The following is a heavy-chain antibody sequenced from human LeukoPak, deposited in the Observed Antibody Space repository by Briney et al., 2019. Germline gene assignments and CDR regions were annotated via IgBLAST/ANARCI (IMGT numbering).Heavy chain of an antibody. D-gene: IGHD3-3*01. CDR3: AKGRQTYYDFWSGYLKPGLCGMDV. J-gene: IGHJ6*02. CDR2: ISGSGGST. Sequence: ETLSLTCAVYGGSFSGYYWSWVRQAPGKGLEWVSAISGSGGSTYYADSVKGRFTISRDNSKNTLYLQMNSLRAEDTAVYYCAKGRQTYYDFWSGYLKPGLCGMDVWGQGTTVTVSS. CDR1: GGSFSGYY. V-gene: IGHV3-23*01.